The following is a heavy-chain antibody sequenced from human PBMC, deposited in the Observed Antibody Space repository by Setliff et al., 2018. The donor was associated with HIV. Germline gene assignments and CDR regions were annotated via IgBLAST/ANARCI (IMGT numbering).Heavy chain of an antibody. V-gene: IGHV1-2*06. CDR1: GYTFTGYY. Sequence: ASVKVSCKASGYTFTGYYIHWVRQAPGQGLEWMGRIYPSSGGINFAQKFRGRVTMTRDTSISTAYMELSRLTSDDTAMYYCARGTTVVMGDDVDNYHYSYLDVWGKGTTVTVSS. J-gene: IGHJ6*03. CDR2: IYPSSGGI. CDR3: ARGTTVVMGDDVDNYHYSYLDV. D-gene: IGHD4-17*01.